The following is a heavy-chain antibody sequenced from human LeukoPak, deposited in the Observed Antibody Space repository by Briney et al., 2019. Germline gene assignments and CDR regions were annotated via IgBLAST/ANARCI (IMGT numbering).Heavy chain of an antibody. CDR1: GFTFSDYY. CDR3: ARDHERDDHGDSYFDF. D-gene: IGHD4-17*01. CDR2: ISSSGSTI. Sequence: PGGSLRLSCAASGFTFSDYYMSWIRQAPGKGLEWVSYISSSGSTIYYADSVKGRFTISRDNSKNTLYLQMNSLRAEDTAVYYCARDHERDDHGDSYFDFWGQGMLVTVSS. J-gene: IGHJ4*02. V-gene: IGHV3-11*04.